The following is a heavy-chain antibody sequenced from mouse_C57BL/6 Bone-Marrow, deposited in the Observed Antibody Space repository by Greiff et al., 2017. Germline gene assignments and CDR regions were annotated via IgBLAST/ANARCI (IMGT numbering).Heavy chain of an antibody. J-gene: IGHJ2*01. D-gene: IGHD2-1*01. CDR3: ARELGYYGNYFAY. CDR2: INYDGSST. CDR1: GFTFSDYY. V-gene: IGHV5-16*01. Sequence: EVHLVESEGGLVQPGSSMKLSCTASGFTFSDYYMAWVRQVPEKGLEWVANINYDGSSTYYLESLKSRFIISRDNAKNILYLQMSSLTSEDTATYYCARELGYYGNYFAYWGQGTTLTVSA.